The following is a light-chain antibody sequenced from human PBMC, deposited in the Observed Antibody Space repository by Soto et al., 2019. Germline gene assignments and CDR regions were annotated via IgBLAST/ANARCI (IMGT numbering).Light chain of an antibody. CDR1: QGIRNS. CDR3: QQYDFVPLT. V-gene: IGKV1-33*01. Sequence: DIQMTQSPPSLSASIGDRVTITCQASQGIRNSLNWYQQKAGEAPKLLIHDVSGLEAGVPSRFSGSGFGTDFTFTISNLQPEDAATYYCQQYDFVPLTFGPGTKVDV. J-gene: IGKJ3*01. CDR2: DVS.